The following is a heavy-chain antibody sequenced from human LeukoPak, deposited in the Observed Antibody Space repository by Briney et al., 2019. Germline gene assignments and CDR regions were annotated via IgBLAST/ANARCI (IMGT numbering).Heavy chain of an antibody. CDR2: IYHSGST. CDR1: GGSISSGGYS. J-gene: IGHJ4*02. D-gene: IGHD3-3*01. V-gene: IGHV4-30-2*01. CDR3: ASLYYDFWSGYSDY. Sequence: PSETLSLTCAVSGGSISSGGYSWSWIRQPPGKGLEWIGYIYHSGSTCYNPSLKSRVTISVDRSKNQFSLKLSSVTAADTAVYYCASLYYDFWSGYSDYWGQGTLVTVSS.